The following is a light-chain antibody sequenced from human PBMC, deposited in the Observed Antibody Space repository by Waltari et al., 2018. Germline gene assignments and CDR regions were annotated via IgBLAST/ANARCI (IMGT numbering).Light chain of an antibody. V-gene: IGKV3-15*01. CDR1: QSVSST. CDR2: GAY. CDR3: QQYNKWPRT. Sequence: DIVMTQSPATLSVSPGERATLSCRASQSVSSTLAWYQQKPGHAPRLLIYGAYTRATGIPARVSGSGSGTEFTLTISSLQSEDLAIYYGQQYNKWPRTFGQGTKVAIK. J-gene: IGKJ1*01.